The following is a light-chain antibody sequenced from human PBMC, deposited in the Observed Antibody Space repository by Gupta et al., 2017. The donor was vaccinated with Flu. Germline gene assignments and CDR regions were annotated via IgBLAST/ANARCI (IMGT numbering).Light chain of an antibody. CDR3: QQNNNRPQLT. CDR2: GAS. J-gene: IGKJ4*01. Sequence: ERSSISCSASRGVSINLAWNPQNPCQTPLLHSYGASTRGACVPARFSGSGSGIDFTLSISSLQPADFAVYYCQQNNNRPQLTFGGGTTVEVK. V-gene: IGKV3D-15*01. CDR1: RGVSIN.